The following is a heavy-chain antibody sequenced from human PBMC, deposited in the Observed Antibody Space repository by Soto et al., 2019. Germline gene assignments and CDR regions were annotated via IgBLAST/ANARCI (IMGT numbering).Heavy chain of an antibody. D-gene: IGHD3-16*01. CDR3: ARVLGEPRETSFVGFDY. CDR2: MHSSGTT. V-gene: IGHV4-39*01. J-gene: IGHJ4*02. CDR1: GNSISSYSYY. Sequence: SETLSLTCTVSGNSISSYSYYWGWIRQAPGKVLEWIGTMHSSGTTSYNPSLQSRVTITIDTSKNQLFLALSSVTAAGTAIYYRARVLGEPRETSFVGFDYWGQGSQVT.